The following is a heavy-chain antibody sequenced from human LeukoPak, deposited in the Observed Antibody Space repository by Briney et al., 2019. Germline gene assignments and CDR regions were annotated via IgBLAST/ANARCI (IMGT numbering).Heavy chain of an antibody. Sequence: GGSLRLSCAASGFTFSSYEMNWVRQAPGKGLEWVSYIRISGSTIYYADSVKGRFTISRDNAKNSLYLQMNSLRAEDTAVYYCASSIQLWSYGMDVWGQGTTVTVSS. CDR2: IRISGSTI. CDR3: ASSIQLWSYGMDV. D-gene: IGHD5-18*01. V-gene: IGHV3-48*03. J-gene: IGHJ6*02. CDR1: GFTFSSYE.